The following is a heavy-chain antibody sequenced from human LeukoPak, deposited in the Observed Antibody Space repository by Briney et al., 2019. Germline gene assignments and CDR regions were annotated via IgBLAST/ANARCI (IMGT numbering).Heavy chain of an antibody. Sequence: SETLSLTCTVSGGSISSYYWSWIRQPPGKGLEWIGYIYYSGSTNYNPSLKSRVTISVDRSKNQFSLKLSSVTAADTAVYYCARESIAVAGPFTGGMDVWGQGTTVTVSS. D-gene: IGHD6-19*01. V-gene: IGHV4-59*12. CDR3: ARESIAVAGPFTGGMDV. CDR1: GGSISSYY. J-gene: IGHJ6*02. CDR2: IYYSGST.